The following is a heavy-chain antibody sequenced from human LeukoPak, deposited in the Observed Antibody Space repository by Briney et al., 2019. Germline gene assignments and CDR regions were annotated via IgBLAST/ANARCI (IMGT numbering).Heavy chain of an antibody. J-gene: IGHJ3*02. V-gene: IGHV3-7*03. CDR3: ARDYVLMVYAGDAFDI. Sequence: PGGSLRLSCAASGFTFSSYWMSWVRQAPGKGLEWVANIKQDGSEKYYVDSVKGRFTISRDNAKNSLYLQMNSQRAEDTAVYYCARDYVLMVYAGDAFDIWGQGTMVTVSS. D-gene: IGHD2-8*01. CDR2: IKQDGSEK. CDR1: GFTFSSYW.